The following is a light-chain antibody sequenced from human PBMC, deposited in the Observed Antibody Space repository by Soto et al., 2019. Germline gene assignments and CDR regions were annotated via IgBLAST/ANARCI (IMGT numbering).Light chain of an antibody. J-gene: IGLJ2*01. CDR3: SSYTSSSSLV. CDR2: DVS. Sequence: QSALTQPASVSGSPGQSITISCTGTSSDVGGYNYVSWYQQHPGKAPKVMIYDVSNRPSGVSSRFSGSKSGNTASLTISGLQAEDEADYYCSSYTSSSSLVFGGGTKPTVL. CDR1: SSDVGGYNY. V-gene: IGLV2-14*01.